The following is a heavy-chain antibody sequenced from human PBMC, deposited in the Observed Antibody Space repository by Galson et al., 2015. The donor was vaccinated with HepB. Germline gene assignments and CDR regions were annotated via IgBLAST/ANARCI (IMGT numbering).Heavy chain of an antibody. V-gene: IGHV1-8*01. J-gene: IGHJ4*02. D-gene: IGHD3-22*01. Sequence: SVKVSCKASGFTFTNYDINWVRQATGQGLEWLGWMNPNSGSTGYAQKFQGRVTMTRNTSITTAYMELTRLRSEDTAIYYCARGPAGYDSSGYFDYWGQGTPVTVSS. CDR2: MNPNSGST. CDR3: ARGPAGYDSSGYFDY. CDR1: GFTFTNYD.